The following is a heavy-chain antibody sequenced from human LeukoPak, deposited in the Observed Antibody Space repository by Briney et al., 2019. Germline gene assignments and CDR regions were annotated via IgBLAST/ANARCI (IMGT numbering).Heavy chain of an antibody. Sequence: GGSLRLSCAASGFTFSSYSMNWVRQAPGKGLEWVSAMSGSGGTTYYADSVKGRFTISRDNSKNTLYLQMSSLRAEDTAIYFCAKEAGQRSSWSLDFWGQGTLVTVSS. V-gene: IGHV3-23*01. CDR2: MSGSGGTT. D-gene: IGHD6-13*01. CDR1: GFTFSSYS. CDR3: AKEAGQRSSWSLDF. J-gene: IGHJ4*02.